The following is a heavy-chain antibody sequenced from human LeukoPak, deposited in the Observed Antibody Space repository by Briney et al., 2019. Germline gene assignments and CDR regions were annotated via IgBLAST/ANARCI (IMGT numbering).Heavy chain of an antibody. CDR2: IYYSGST. J-gene: IGHJ4*02. V-gene: IGHV4-59*01. CDR3: ARVVSGFTYYFDS. D-gene: IGHD3-22*01. CDR1: GGSISSYY. Sequence: PSETLSLTCTVSGGSISSYYWSWIRQPPGKGLEWIGYIYYSGSTNYNPSLKSRVTISVDTSKNQFSLKLSSVTAADTAVYYCARVVSGFTYYFDSWGQGTLVTVSS.